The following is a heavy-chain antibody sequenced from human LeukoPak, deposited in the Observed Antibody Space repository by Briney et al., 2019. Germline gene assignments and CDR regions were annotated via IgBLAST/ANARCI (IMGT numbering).Heavy chain of an antibody. CDR1: GYTLTELS. J-gene: IGHJ5*02. D-gene: IGHD6-19*01. Sequence: ASVKVSCKVSGYTLTELSIHWVRQAPGKGPECMGGFDPEDGEAIYAQKFQGRVTMTEDTSTDTAYMKLSSLRSEDTAVYYCARGRKQWLVRNNWFDPWGQGTLVTVSS. CDR2: FDPEDGEA. V-gene: IGHV1-24*01. CDR3: ARGRKQWLVRNNWFDP.